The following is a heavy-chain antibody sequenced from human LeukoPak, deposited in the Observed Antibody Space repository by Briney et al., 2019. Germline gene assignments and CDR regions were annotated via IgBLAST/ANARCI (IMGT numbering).Heavy chain of an antibody. Sequence: GGSLRLSCAASGFTFSSYAMSWVRQAPGKGLEWVSAISGNGGSTYYADSVKGRFTISRDNSKNTLYLQMNSLRAEDTAVYYCAKDPPIGAVVRRRAFDIWGQGTMVTVSS. CDR1: GFTFSSYA. CDR2: ISGNGGST. CDR3: AKDPPIGAVVRRRAFDI. D-gene: IGHD4-23*01. J-gene: IGHJ3*02. V-gene: IGHV3-23*01.